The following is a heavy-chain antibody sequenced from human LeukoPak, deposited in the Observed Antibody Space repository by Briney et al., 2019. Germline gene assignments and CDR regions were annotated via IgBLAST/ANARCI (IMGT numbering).Heavy chain of an antibody. Sequence: GGSLRLSCAASGFTFSSYAMSWVRQAPGKGLEWVSAISGSGGSTYYADSVKGRFTISRDNSKNTLYLQMNSLRAEDTAVYYCAKDQGGYCSGGSCYLEYYFDYWGQGTLATVSS. J-gene: IGHJ4*02. CDR1: GFTFSSYA. D-gene: IGHD2-15*01. CDR2: ISGSGGST. CDR3: AKDQGGYCSGGSCYLEYYFDY. V-gene: IGHV3-23*01.